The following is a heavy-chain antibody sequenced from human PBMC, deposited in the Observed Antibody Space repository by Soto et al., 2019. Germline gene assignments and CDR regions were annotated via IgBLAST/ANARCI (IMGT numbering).Heavy chain of an antibody. J-gene: IGHJ4*02. V-gene: IGHV1-46*03. CDR1: GYTFTSYY. Sequence: ASVKVSCKASGYTFTSYYMLWVRQAPGQGLEWMGIGNPSGGSTSYAQKFQGRVTMTRYTSTSTVYMELSSLRSEDTAVYYCAIEAGPEYYLDYWAQGTLITVSS. CDR3: AIEAGPEYYLDY. CDR2: GNPSGGST.